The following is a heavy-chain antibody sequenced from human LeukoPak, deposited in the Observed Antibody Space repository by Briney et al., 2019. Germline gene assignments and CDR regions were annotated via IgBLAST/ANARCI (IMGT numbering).Heavy chain of an antibody. J-gene: IGHJ4*02. CDR2: INAGNGNT. D-gene: IGHD3-22*01. Sequence: ASVKVSCKASGYTFTTYAMHWVRQAPGQRLEWMGWINAGNGNTKYSQKFQGRVTITRDTSASTAYMELSSLRSEDTAVYYCARDRLGYYYDSSGYGYWGQGTLVAVSS. V-gene: IGHV1-3*01. CDR3: ARDRLGYYYDSSGYGY. CDR1: GYTFTTYA.